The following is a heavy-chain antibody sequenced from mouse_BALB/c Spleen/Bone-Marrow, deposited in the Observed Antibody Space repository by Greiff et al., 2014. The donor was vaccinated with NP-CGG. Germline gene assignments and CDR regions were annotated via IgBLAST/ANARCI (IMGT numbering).Heavy chain of an antibody. CDR2: IDPETGGT. CDR1: GYKFTDYK. D-gene: IGHD2-2*01. Sequence: QVQLQQSGPELVRPGASVTLSCKTSGYKFTDYKMHWVKQTPVHGLEWIGSIDPETGGTTYNQNFKGKATLTADRSSTTAYMELCSLTSKDSAVYYSASEGIYFGSDVRMDYWGQGTSVTVSS. V-gene: IGHV1-15*01. J-gene: IGHJ4*01. CDR3: ASEGIYFGSDVRMDY.